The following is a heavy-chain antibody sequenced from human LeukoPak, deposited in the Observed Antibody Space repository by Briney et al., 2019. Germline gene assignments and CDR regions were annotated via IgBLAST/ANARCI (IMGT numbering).Heavy chain of an antibody. V-gene: IGHV3-30*19. D-gene: IGHD1-26*01. J-gene: IGHJ4*02. CDR1: GFTFSSYG. Sequence: GGSLRLSCAASGFTFSSYGMHWVRQAPGKGLEWVTFISDDGGNKFFADSVKGRFTISRDNSKNTVYLQMNSLGVDDTAFYYCARDLSPTQGAGAHFDYWGQGALVTVSS. CDR3: ARDLSPTQGAGAHFDY. CDR2: ISDDGGNK.